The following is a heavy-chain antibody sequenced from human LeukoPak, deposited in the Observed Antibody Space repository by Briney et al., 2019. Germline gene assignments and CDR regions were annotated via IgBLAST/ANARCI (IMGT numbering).Heavy chain of an antibody. V-gene: IGHV4-59*12. CDR1: GDSISSYF. CDR2: ISYRGGT. CDR3: ARGLTSAVGATYFDY. Sequence: SETLSLTCTVSGDSISSYFWSWIRQPPGKGLEWIGYISYRGGTNYNPSLKSRVTISLDTSKNQFSLSLSSVTAADTAVYYCARGLTSAVGATYFDYWGQGTLVTVSS. J-gene: IGHJ4*02. D-gene: IGHD1-26*01.